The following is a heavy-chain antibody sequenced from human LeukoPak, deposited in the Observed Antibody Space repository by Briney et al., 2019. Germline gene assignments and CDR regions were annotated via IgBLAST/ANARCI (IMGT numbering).Heavy chain of an antibody. Sequence: SGPTLVNPTQIPTLTCTFSGFSLSTSAMCVSWIRQPPGKALEWLARIDWDDDKYYSTSLKTRLTISKDTSKNQVVLTMTNMDPVDTATYYCARIMVRGVTHAFDIWGQGTMVTVSS. D-gene: IGHD3-10*01. J-gene: IGHJ3*02. CDR1: GFSLSTSAMC. CDR3: ARIMVRGVTHAFDI. CDR2: IDWDDDK. V-gene: IGHV2-70*11.